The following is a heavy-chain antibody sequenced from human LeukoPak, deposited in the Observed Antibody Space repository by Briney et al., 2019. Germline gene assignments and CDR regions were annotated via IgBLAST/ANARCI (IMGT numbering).Heavy chain of an antibody. Sequence: SVKVSCKASGFTFTSSAMQWVRQARGQRLEWIGWIVVGSGNTNYAQKFQERVTITRDMSTSTAYMELTGLRSEDTAVYYCAADLNYYDSSGSGDYWGQGTLVTVSS. J-gene: IGHJ4*02. V-gene: IGHV1-58*02. D-gene: IGHD3-22*01. CDR3: AADLNYYDSSGSGDY. CDR2: IVVGSGNT. CDR1: GFTFTSSA.